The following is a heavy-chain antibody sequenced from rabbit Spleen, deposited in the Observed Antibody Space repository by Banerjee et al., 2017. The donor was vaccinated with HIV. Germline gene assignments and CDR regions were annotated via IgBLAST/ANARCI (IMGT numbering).Heavy chain of an antibody. Sequence: QLKESGGGLVQPGGSLKLSCKASGFTLSSYYMNWVRQAPGKGLEWIGYIYPVFGVTYYANWVNGRFTISSHNAQNTLYLQLNSLTAADTATYFCARDLDGVIGWNFGWWGPGTLVTVS. V-gene: IGHV1S7*01. CDR3: ARDLDGVIGWNFGW. CDR1: GFTLSSYY. J-gene: IGHJ4*01. CDR2: IYPVFGVT. D-gene: IGHD1-1*01.